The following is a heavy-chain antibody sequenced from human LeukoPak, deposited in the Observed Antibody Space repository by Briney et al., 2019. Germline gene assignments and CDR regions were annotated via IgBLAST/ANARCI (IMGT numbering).Heavy chain of an antibody. V-gene: IGHV4-38-2*02. CDR2: VFYSGRT. D-gene: IGHD4-17*01. CDR1: GYSISSGYY. J-gene: IGHJ4*02. Sequence: SETLSLTCTVSGYSISSGYYWGWIRPPPGKGLEWIGTVFYSGRTYYNSSLQSRVTISGDTSKNQFSLRLSSVTPADTAIYYCARLSNDYGDYEGHYWGQGTLVTVSP. CDR3: ARLSNDYGDYEGHY.